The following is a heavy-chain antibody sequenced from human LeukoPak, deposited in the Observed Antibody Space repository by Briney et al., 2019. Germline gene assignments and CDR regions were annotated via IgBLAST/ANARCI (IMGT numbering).Heavy chain of an antibody. Sequence: GGSLRLSCAASGFTFSSYAMHWVRQAPGKGLEYVSAISSNGGSTYYANSVKGRFTISRDNSKNTLYLQMGSLRAEDMAVYYCARRFHPDFDWLLYDNYYYGMDVWGQGTTVTVSS. CDR3: ARRFHPDFDWLLYDNYYYGMDV. V-gene: IGHV3-64*01. CDR1: GFTFSSYA. J-gene: IGHJ6*02. D-gene: IGHD3-9*01. CDR2: ISSNGGST.